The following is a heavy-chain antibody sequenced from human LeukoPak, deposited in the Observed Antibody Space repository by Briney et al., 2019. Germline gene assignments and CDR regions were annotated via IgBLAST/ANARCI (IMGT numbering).Heavy chain of an antibody. Sequence: SETLSLTCTVSGGSISSSSYYWGWIRQPPGKGLEWIGSIYYSGSTYYNPSLKSRVTISVDTSKNQFSLKLSSVTAADTAVYYCASASPKYSSSWYDAFDIWGQGTMVTVSS. CDR2: IYYSGST. CDR3: ASASPKYSSSWYDAFDI. CDR1: GGSISSSSYY. D-gene: IGHD6-13*01. J-gene: IGHJ3*02. V-gene: IGHV4-39*07.